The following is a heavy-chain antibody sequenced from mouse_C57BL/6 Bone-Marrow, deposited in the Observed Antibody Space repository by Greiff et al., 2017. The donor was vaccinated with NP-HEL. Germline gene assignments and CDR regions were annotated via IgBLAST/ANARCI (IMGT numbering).Heavy chain of an antibody. V-gene: IGHV1-81*01. J-gene: IGHJ1*03. CDR2: IDPRSGNT. CDR1: GYTFTSYG. Sequence: QVQLQQSGAELARPGASVKLSCKASGYTFTSYGISWVKQRTGQGLEWIGEIDPRSGNTYYNEKFKGKATLTVDKSSSTAYMELRSLTSEDSAVYVYARDTTVVAHCDVWGTGTTTTVTA. D-gene: IGHD1-1*01. CDR3: ARDTTVVAHCDV.